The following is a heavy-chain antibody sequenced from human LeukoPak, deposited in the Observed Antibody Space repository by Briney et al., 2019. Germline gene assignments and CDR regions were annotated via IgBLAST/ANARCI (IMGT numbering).Heavy chain of an antibody. CDR2: FDPEDGET. D-gene: IGHD3-10*01. V-gene: IGHV1-24*01. CDR3: ATAPGSYYSDAFDI. CDR1: GYTLTELS. Sequence: ASVKVSCKVSGYTLTELSMHWVRQAPGKGLEWMEGFDPEDGETIYAQKFQGRVTMTEDTSTDTAYMELSSLRSEDTAVYYCATAPGSYYSDAFDIWGQGTMVTVSS. J-gene: IGHJ3*02.